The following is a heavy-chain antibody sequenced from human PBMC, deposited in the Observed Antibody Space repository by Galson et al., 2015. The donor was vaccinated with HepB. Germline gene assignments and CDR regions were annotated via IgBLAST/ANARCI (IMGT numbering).Heavy chain of an antibody. J-gene: IGHJ3*02. CDR2: IYPGDSDA. Sequence: SGSAATKPGESLKIACKCSGYSCTSYWIGWVRQMPGKGLEWMGVIYPGDSDARYSPSFQSQVSISAAKSNRTAYLQWSSLKASDTATYYCARLTAVPRIRDAFDIWGPGTMLTVSS. CDR1: GYSCTSYW. CDR3: ARLTAVPRIRDAFDI. V-gene: IGHV5-51*03. D-gene: IGHD2-15*01.